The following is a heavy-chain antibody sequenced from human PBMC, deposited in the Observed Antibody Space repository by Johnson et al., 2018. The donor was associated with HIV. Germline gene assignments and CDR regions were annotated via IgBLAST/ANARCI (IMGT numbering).Heavy chain of an antibody. J-gene: IGHJ3*02. CDR2: ISWNSGSI. V-gene: IGHV3-9*01. D-gene: IGHD6-13*01. CDR1: GFTFDDYA. Sequence: VQLVESGGGLVQPGRSLRLSCAASGFTFDDYAMHWVRQAPGKGLEWVSGISWNSGSIGYADSVKGRFTISRDNAKNSRYLQMNSLRAEDTALYYCAKGTNDDSSKPPDDAFDIWGQGTMVTVSS. CDR3: AKGTNDDSSKPPDDAFDI.